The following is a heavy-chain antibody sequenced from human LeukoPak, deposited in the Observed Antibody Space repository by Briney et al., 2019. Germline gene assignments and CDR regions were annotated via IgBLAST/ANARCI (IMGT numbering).Heavy chain of an antibody. CDR2: IKEDGSEK. Sequence: GGSLRLSCAASGFTFTSYWMSWVRQAPGKGLEWVANIKEDGSEKYYVDSVKGRFTISRDNAKNSVSLQMNSLRAEDTAVYYCTRDQDYYDSSGFAHDAFDIWGQGTMVTVSS. CDR3: TRDQDYYDSSGFAHDAFDI. D-gene: IGHD3-22*01. J-gene: IGHJ3*02. CDR1: GFTFTSYW. V-gene: IGHV3-7*01.